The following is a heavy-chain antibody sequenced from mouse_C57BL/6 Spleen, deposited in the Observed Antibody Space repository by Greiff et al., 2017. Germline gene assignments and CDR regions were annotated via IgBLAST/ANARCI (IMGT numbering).Heavy chain of an antibody. Sequence: QVQLQQSGTELVKPGASVKLSCKDSGYTFTSYWMHWVKQRPGQGLEWIGNINPSNGGTNYNEKFKSKATLTVDKSSSTAYMQLSSLTSEDSAVYYCARGAYYSNQYYFDYWGQGTTLTVSS. J-gene: IGHJ2*01. CDR3: ARGAYYSNQYYFDY. D-gene: IGHD2-5*01. V-gene: IGHV1-53*01. CDR2: INPSNGGT. CDR1: GYTFTSYW.